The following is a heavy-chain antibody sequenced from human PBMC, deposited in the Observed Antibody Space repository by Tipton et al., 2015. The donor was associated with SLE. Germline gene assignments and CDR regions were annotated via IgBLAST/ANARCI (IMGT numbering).Heavy chain of an antibody. V-gene: IGHV4-34*01. D-gene: IGHD1-1*01. CDR1: GFTFDAYG. J-gene: IGHJ4*02. Sequence: LRLSCAASGFTFDAYGLSWVRQVPGKGLEWIGEIDHGGSTNYRPSLESRVTISLDPSKTQFSHTLSSVTAADTAVYYCARLGHFHWNEVHFRFLRGRIDSWGQGTLGTVS. CDR2: IDHGGST. CDR3: ARLGHFHWNEVHFRFLRGRIDS.